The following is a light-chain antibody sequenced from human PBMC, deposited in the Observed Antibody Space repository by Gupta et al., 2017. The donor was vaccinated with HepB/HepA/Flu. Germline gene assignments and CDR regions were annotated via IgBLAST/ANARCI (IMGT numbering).Light chain of an antibody. J-gene: IGLJ2*01. CDR1: SNNVGNQG. V-gene: IGLV10-54*04. CDR3: SAWDSSLSAQV. CDR2: KNN. Sequence: QAGLTQPPSVSKGLRQTATLPCTGNSNNVGNQGAAWLQQHQGHPPKLLSYKNNNRPSGISERFSASRSGNTASLTSTGLQPEDEADYYCSAWDSSLSAQVFGGGTKLTVL.